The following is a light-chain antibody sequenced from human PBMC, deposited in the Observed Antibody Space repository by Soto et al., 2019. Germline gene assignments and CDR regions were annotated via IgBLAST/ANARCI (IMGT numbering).Light chain of an antibody. CDR2: DAS. J-gene: IGKJ4*01. CDR3: QQRSNGPLT. Sequence: EIVLTQSPATLSLSPGERATLSCRASQSVSSYFAWYQQKPGQAPRLLIYDASNRATGIPARFTGSGSGTDFPLTISGLEPEDFSVYYCQQRSNGPLTCGGGTKVEIK. V-gene: IGKV3-11*01. CDR1: QSVSSY.